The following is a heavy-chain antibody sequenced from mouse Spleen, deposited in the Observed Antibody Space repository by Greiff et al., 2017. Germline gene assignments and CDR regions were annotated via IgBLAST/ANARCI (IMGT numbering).Heavy chain of an antibody. Sequence: EVKLVESGGGLVKPGGSLKLSCAASGFTFSSYAMSWVRQTPEKRLEWVATISSGGSYTYYPDSVKGRFTSSRDNAKNTLYLQMSSLRSEDTAMYYCARHDGDVKDYFDYWGQGTTLTVSA. D-gene: IGHD3-3*01. J-gene: IGHJ2*01. V-gene: IGHV5-9-1*01. CDR1: GFTFSSYA. CDR3: ARHDGDVKDYFDY. CDR2: ISSGGSYT.